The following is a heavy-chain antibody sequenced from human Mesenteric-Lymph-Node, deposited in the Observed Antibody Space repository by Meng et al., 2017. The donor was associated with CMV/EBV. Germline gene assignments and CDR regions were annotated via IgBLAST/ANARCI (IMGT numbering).Heavy chain of an antibody. J-gene: IGHJ4*02. D-gene: IGHD1-1*01. Sequence: GSLRLSCGVSGGSISTSNWWCWVRQPPGKGLEWIWEVYHSGNTNYNTSLKSRVIMSVDKSKNQFFLWLSSVTAADTAVYFCARWNDGSFDQWGQGTLVTVSS. CDR2: VYHSGNT. CDR1: GGSISTSNW. CDR3: ARWNDGSFDQ. V-gene: IGHV4-4*01.